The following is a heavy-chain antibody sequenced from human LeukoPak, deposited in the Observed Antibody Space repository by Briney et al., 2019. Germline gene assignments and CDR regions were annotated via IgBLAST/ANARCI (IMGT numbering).Heavy chain of an antibody. CDR2: IYSGGNT. J-gene: IGHJ4*02. CDR1: GFTFSSYA. D-gene: IGHD5-24*01. CDR3: ARAVGWLQFDY. Sequence: GGSLRLSCAASGFTFSSYAMSWVRQAPGKGLEWVSVIYSGGNTYYADSVKGRFTISRDNSKNTLYLQMNSLRAEDTAVYYCARAVGWLQFDYWGQGTLVTVSS. V-gene: IGHV3-66*01.